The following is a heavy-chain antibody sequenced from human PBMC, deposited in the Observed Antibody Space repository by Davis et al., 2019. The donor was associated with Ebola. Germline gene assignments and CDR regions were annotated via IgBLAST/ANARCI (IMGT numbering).Heavy chain of an antibody. CDR3: ARIRCGGDCYSFDP. CDR1: GYTFTSYY. V-gene: IGHV1-2*02. J-gene: IGHJ5*02. D-gene: IGHD2-21*02. Sequence: ASVKVSCKASGYTFTSYYMHWVRQAPGQGLEWMGWINPNSGGTNYAQKFQGRVTMTRDTSISTAYMELSRLRSDDTAVYYCARIRCGGDCYSFDPWGQGTLVTVSS. CDR2: INPNSGGT.